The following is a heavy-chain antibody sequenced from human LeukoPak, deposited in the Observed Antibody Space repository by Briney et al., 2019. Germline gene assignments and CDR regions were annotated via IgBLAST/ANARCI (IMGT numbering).Heavy chain of an antibody. J-gene: IGHJ4*02. CDR3: ARADPNCSSTSCYDY. D-gene: IGHD2-2*01. V-gene: IGHV4-59*08. Sequence: SETLSLTCTVSGGSISNYYWSWIQQSPGKGLEWIGYIYYTGNTDYNPSLESRVIISVDTSKNQFSLKLSSVTAADTAVYYCARADPNCSSTSCYDYWGQGTLVTVSS. CDR2: IYYTGNT. CDR1: GGSISNYY.